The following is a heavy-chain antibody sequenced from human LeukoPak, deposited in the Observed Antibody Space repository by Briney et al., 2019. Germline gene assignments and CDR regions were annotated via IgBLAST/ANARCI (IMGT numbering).Heavy chain of an antibody. Sequence: SETLSLTCTVSGGSISSSSYYWGWIRQPPGKGLEWIGSIYYSGSTYYNPSLKSRVTISVDTSKNQFSLKLSSVTAADTAVYYCARHFPGVAVAGYYFDYWAQGTLVTVSS. J-gene: IGHJ4*02. D-gene: IGHD6-19*01. CDR3: ARHFPGVAVAGYYFDY. CDR1: GGSISSSSYY. V-gene: IGHV4-39*01. CDR2: IYYSGST.